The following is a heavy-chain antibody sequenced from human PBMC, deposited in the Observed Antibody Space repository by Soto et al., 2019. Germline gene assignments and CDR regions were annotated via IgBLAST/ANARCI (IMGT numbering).Heavy chain of an antibody. CDR1: GGSISSGGYY. CDR2: IYYSGST. J-gene: IGHJ6*02. Sequence: QVQLQESGPGLVKPSQTLSLTCTVSGGSISSGGYYWSWIRQHPGKGLEWIGYIYYSGSTYYNPSLKSRVTISVDTSKSQFSLKLSSVTAADTAVYYCARVRGPTPYYCYYGMDVWGQGTTVPVSS. V-gene: IGHV4-31*03. CDR3: ARVRGPTPYYCYYGMDV.